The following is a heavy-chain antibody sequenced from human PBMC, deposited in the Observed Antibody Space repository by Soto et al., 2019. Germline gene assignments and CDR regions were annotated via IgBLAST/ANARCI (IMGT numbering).Heavy chain of an antibody. Sequence: PGESLKISCKGSGYSFTSYWIGWMRQMHGKGLEWMGIIYPGDSDTRYSPSFQGQVTISADKSISTAYLQWSSLKASDTAMYYCARRYYDILTGDYSPDDAFDIWGQGTMVTVSS. D-gene: IGHD3-9*01. CDR3: ARRYYDILTGDYSPDDAFDI. V-gene: IGHV5-51*01. CDR1: GYSFTSYW. J-gene: IGHJ3*02. CDR2: IYPGDSDT.